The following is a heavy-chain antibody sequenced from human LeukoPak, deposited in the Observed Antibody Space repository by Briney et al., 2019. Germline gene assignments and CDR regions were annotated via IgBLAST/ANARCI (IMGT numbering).Heavy chain of an antibody. CDR1: GGSISSSSYY. Sequence: SETLSLTCTVSGGSISSSSYYWGWIRQPPGKGLEWIGSIYYSGSTYYNPSLKSRVTISVDTSKNQFSPKLSSVTAADTAVYYCARQEAGGPYGSGLLDFWGQGTLVTVSS. J-gene: IGHJ4*02. CDR3: ARQEAGGPYGSGLLDF. D-gene: IGHD3-10*01. V-gene: IGHV4-39*01. CDR2: IYYSGST.